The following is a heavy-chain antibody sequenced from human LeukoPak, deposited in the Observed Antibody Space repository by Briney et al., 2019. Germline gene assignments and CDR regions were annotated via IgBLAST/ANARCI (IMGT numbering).Heavy chain of an antibody. J-gene: IGHJ4*02. CDR2: INQDGSEK. V-gene: IGHV3-7*01. CDR3: ARVRDYYDKTGYPHY. CDR1: GFSFGTYW. Sequence: GGSLRLSCAASGFSFGTYWMSWVRQAPGKGLGWVANINQDGSEKYYVDSVKGRFTMSRDNAKNSLYLQMNSLRAEDTAVYYCARVRDYYDKTGYPHYWGQGTLVTVSA. D-gene: IGHD3-22*01.